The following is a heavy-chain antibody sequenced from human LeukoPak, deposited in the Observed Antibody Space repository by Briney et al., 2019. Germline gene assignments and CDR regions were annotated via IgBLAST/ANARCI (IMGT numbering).Heavy chain of an antibody. Sequence: PSETLSLTCTVSGASISGYYWSWIRQPPGKGLEWIGYIYYSGSTNYNPSLKSRVTISVDTSKNQFSLKLSSVTAADTAVYYCARAVYYYDSSGYLRIDPWGQGTLVTVS. D-gene: IGHD3-22*01. CDR1: GASISGYY. V-gene: IGHV4-59*01. CDR2: IYYSGST. CDR3: ARAVYYYDSSGYLRIDP. J-gene: IGHJ5*02.